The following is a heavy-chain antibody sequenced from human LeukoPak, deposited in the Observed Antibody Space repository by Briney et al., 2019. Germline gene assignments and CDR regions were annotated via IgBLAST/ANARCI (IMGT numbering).Heavy chain of an antibody. CDR2: ISFDGSHE. CDR1: GFNFSSYG. J-gene: IGHJ4*02. D-gene: IGHD1-14*01. V-gene: IGHV3-30*18. CDR3: AKQEIGTTWSVGY. Sequence: GRSLRLFCGASGFNFSSYGMHRVRQAPGQGLGGVAVISFDGSHEYYADSVKGRFTISRDTSKNTLYLQMNSLRAEDTAVYYCAKQEIGTTWSVGYWGQGTLVTVSS.